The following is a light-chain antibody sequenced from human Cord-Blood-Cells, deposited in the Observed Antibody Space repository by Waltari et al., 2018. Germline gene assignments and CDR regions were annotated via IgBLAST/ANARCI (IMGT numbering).Light chain of an antibody. CDR3: CSYAGSSTAAV. V-gene: IGLV2-23*01. CDR2: EGS. Sequence: QSTLTQPASVSGSPGQAITISCTGTGRYVVRSTLVTWYLPHPGKAPTIMIYEGSKRHSGVSNRFSGSKSGNTASLTIPGLQADDEADYYCCSYAGSSTAAVFGGGTKLTFL. CDR1: GRYVVRSTL. J-gene: IGLJ2*01.